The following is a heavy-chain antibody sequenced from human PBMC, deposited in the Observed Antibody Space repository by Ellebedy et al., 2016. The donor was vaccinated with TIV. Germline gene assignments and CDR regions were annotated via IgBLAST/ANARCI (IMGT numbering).Heavy chain of an antibody. J-gene: IGHJ4*02. V-gene: IGHV1-69*13. D-gene: IGHD5-24*01. CDR2: IIPIFGTA. Sequence: AASVKVSCKASGGTFSSYAISWARQAPGQGLEWMGGIIPIFGTANYAQKFQGRVTITADESTSTAYMELSSLRSEDTAVYYCASPGVPQGWLQLDYWGQGTLVTVSS. CDR3: ASPGVPQGWLQLDY. CDR1: GGTFSSYA.